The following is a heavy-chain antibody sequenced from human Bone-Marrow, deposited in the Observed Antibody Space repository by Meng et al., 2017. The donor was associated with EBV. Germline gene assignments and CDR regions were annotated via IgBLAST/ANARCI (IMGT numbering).Heavy chain of an antibody. CDR3: ASESGRGFTPDY. J-gene: IGHJ4*02. D-gene: IGHD3-10*01. V-gene: IGHV1-69*01. CDR2: LIPMSGAP. CDR1: VGTYGSDA. Sequence: VRLLQPGAKFGSPGSSVSKSCNTSVGTYGSDAISWVRQAPGQGLVWLGGLIPMSGAPYYAQNFQGMVTITADESTSTHYMELSNLRSEDTAMYYCASESGRGFTPDYWGQGTLVTFYS.